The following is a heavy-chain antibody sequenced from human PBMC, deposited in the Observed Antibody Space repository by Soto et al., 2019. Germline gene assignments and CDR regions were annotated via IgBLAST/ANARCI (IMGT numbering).Heavy chain of an antibody. CDR2: IIPILGIA. Sequence: VASVKVSCKASGGTFSSYTISWVRQAPGQGLEWMGRIIPILGIANYAQKFQGRVTITADKSTSTAYMELSSLRSEDTAVYYCATPTNYDYIWGSYPLDYWGQGTLVTVS. D-gene: IGHD3-16*02. CDR1: GGTFSSYT. V-gene: IGHV1-69*02. J-gene: IGHJ4*02. CDR3: ATPTNYDYIWGSYPLDY.